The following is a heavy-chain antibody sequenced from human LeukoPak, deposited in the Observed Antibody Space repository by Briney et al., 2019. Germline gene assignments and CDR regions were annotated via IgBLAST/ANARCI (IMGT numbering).Heavy chain of an antibody. V-gene: IGHV3-33*01. CDR3: VRDNRSYNFDY. CDR2: IWYDGSNK. Sequence: GGSLRLSYAASGFTFINYAMHWCRRAPARGREGVTTIWYDGSNKYYGDSVKGRFTISRDNSKSTLYLQMNSLRAEDTAVYYCVRDNRSYNFDYWGQGTLVTVSS. J-gene: IGHJ4*02. D-gene: IGHD1-26*01. CDR1: GFTFINYA.